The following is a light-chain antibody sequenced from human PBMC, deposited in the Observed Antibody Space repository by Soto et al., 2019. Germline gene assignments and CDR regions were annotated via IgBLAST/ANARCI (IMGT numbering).Light chain of an antibody. J-gene: IGKJ3*01. CDR3: QQYNNWPFT. CDR1: QSVSSN. CDR2: GAS. Sequence: EIVMTQSPATLSVSPGERATLSCRASQSVSSNLAWYQQKPGQAPRLLIYGASTRATGIPARFSGSGSGTEFTITLSSLQSEDFAVYYCQQYNNWPFTFGPGTKVDI. V-gene: IGKV3D-15*01.